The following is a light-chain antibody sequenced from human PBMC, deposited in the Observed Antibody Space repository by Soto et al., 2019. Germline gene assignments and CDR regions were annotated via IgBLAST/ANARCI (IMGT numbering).Light chain of an antibody. J-gene: IGKJ5*01. CDR3: QQYDNLPIT. V-gene: IGKV1-33*01. CDR1: QDISNY. Sequence: DIQMTQSPSSLSASVGDRVTITCQASQDISNYLNWYQQKTGKAPKLLIYDASNLETGVPSRFSGSGSGTDCTCTISSLQPEDIATYYCQQYDNLPITFGQGTRLEIK. CDR2: DAS.